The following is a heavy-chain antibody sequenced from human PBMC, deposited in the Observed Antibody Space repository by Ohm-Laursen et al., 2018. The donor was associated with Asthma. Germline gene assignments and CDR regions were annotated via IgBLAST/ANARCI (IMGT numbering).Heavy chain of an antibody. D-gene: IGHD3-3*01. CDR3: ARDVMEWYLPAFDF. Sequence: SLRLSCAASGFTFRSYAMHWVRQAPGKGLEWVAVGGSYYDGGLKYHADSVNGRFTVSRDDSKNTLDLQMNSLRPDDTAVYYCARDVMEWYLPAFDFWGQGTLVTVSS. V-gene: IGHV3-30-3*01. J-gene: IGHJ4*02. CDR1: GFTFRSYA. CDR2: GGSYYDGGLK.